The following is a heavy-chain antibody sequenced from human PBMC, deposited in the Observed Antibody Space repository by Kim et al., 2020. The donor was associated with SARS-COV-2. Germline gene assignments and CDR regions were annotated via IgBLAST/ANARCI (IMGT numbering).Heavy chain of an antibody. D-gene: IGHD3-9*01. CDR3: ARGCVLRYFDWLFSESWFDP. V-gene: IGHV7-4-1*02. Sequence: ASVKVSCKVSGYTFTRYAMNWVRQAPGQGLEWMGWINTNTGDPTYAQGFQGRFVFSLDTSVITAYLQLSSLKSEDTAVYYCARGCVLRYFDWLFSESWFDPWGQGPLVTVSS. CDR1: GYTFTRYA. CDR2: INTNTGDP. J-gene: IGHJ5*02.